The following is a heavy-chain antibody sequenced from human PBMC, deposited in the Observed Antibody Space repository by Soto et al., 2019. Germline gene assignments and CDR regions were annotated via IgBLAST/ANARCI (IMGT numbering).Heavy chain of an antibody. CDR1: GFTFDDYA. D-gene: IGHD3-9*01. J-gene: IGHJ5*02. CDR3: AKDMGYDILTGTGQEA. Sequence: GGSLRLSCAASGFTFDDYAMHWVRQAPGKGLEWVSGISWNSGSIGYADSVKGRFTISRDNAKNSLYLQMNSLRAEDTALYYCAKDMGYDILTGTGQEAWGQGTLVTVSS. CDR2: ISWNSGSI. V-gene: IGHV3-9*01.